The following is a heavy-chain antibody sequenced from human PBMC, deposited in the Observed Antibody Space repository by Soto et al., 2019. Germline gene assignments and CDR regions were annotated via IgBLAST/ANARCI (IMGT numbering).Heavy chain of an antibody. CDR2: IHWNDDK. D-gene: IGHD3-22*01. J-gene: IGHJ5*02. Sequence: GSGPTLVNPTQTLTLTCSFSGFSLSVYGVRVIWFRQPPGETLEWLALIHWNDDKRYSPYLKSRLTITKDTSKNQVVLTLTNLDPLDTGTYFCAPTKDSSGFLTSWGQGILVTVSS. CDR3: APTKDSSGFLTS. CDR1: GFSLSVYGVR. V-gene: IGHV2-5*01.